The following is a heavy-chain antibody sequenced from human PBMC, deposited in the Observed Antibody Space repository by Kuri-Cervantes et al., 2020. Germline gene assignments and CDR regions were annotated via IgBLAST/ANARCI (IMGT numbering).Heavy chain of an antibody. D-gene: IGHD2-15*01. Sequence: SQTLSLTCAVSGGSISSGGYSWSWIRQPPGKGLEWIGYIYHSGSTYYNPSLKSRVTISVDKSKNQFSLKLSSVTAADTAVYYCARVWKWVVVAATRGWFDPWGQGTLVTVSS. CDR3: ARVWKWVVVAATRGWFDP. V-gene: IGHV4-30-2*01. CDR1: GGSISSGGYS. J-gene: IGHJ5*02. CDR2: IYHSGST.